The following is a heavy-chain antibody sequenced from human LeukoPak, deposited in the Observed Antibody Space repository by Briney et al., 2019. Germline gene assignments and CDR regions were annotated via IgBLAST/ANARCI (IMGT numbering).Heavy chain of an antibody. D-gene: IGHD3-10*01. V-gene: IGHV3-30*02. CDR2: IQYDGSNE. J-gene: IGHJ4*02. Sequence: PGGSLRLSCAASGFTFSSYGMHWVRQAPGKGLEWVAYIQYDGSNEQYAHSVKGRFRISRDNSKNTLFLQINSLRAEDTAIYYCAKEGTMVRGEGYFDYWGQGALVIVSS. CDR3: AKEGTMVRGEGYFDY. CDR1: GFTFSSYG.